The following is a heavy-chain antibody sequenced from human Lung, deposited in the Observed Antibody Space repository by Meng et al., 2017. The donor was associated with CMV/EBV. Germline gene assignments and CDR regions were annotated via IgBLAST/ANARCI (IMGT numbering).Heavy chain of an antibody. CDR3: QTFYSDSKSY. CDR1: GFSFNIYA. CDR2: IYSSGSTT. D-gene: IGHD3-22*01. J-gene: IGHJ4*02. Sequence: GESXKISCAASGFSFNIYAMSWVRQAPGRGLEWVSLIYSSGSTTNYADSVKCRFTISRDNSKNTLYLQLRNLRVEDTAIYYCQTFYSDSKSYWGPGTLVTVSS. V-gene: IGHV3-23*03.